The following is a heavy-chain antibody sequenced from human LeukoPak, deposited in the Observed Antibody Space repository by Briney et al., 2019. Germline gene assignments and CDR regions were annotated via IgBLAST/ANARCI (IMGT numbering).Heavy chain of an antibody. Sequence: TGGSLRLSCAASGFTFSSYSMNWVRQAPGEGLEWVSSICSSSSYIYYADSVKGRFTISRDNAKNSLYLQMNSLRAEDTAVYYCAREVSGYGPPKLWGQGTLVTVSS. CDR3: AREVSGYGPPKL. CDR1: GFTFSSYS. J-gene: IGHJ4*02. D-gene: IGHD5-12*01. CDR2: ICSSSSYI. V-gene: IGHV3-21*01.